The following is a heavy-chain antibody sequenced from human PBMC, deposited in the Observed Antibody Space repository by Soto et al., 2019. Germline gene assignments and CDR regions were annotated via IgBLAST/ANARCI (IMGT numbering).Heavy chain of an antibody. CDR2: ISGSGGST. Sequence: EVQLLESGGGLVQPGGSLRLSCAASGFTFSSYAMSWVRQAPGKGLEWVSAISGSGGSTYYADSVKGRFTISRDNSKNTLYLQMNSLRAEDTAVYYGAKDPIQLWLPFDYWGQGTLVTVSS. CDR1: GFTFSSYA. D-gene: IGHD5-18*01. CDR3: AKDPIQLWLPFDY. J-gene: IGHJ4*02. V-gene: IGHV3-23*01.